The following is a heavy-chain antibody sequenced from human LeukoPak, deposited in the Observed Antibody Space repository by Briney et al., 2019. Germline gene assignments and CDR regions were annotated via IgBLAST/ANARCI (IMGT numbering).Heavy chain of an antibody. V-gene: IGHV4-39*01. CDR1: GGSISTSGYY. Sequence: SETLSLTCTVSGGSISTSGYYWGWIRQPPGKGLEWIGSIFYSGTTHYNPSLQSRVTVSADTSGNQFSLKLSSVSAADTAVYYCTRRGTRQPTTTNPTPAFDYWGQGMLVTVSS. CDR2: IFYSGTT. D-gene: IGHD1-7*01. J-gene: IGHJ4*02. CDR3: TRRGTRQPTTTNPTPAFDY.